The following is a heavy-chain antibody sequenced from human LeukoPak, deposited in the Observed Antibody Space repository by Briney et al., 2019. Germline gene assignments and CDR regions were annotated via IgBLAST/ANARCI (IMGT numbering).Heavy chain of an antibody. Sequence: ASVKVSCKTSGYSFTSYGISWVRQAPGQGLEWMGWISATNGNTKYTQGLQGRVTMTTDTSTRTAYMELRSLRSDDTAIYYCARDMSFAVSMVSPDYWGQGTLVTVSS. V-gene: IGHV1-18*01. CDR1: GYSFTSYG. D-gene: IGHD2-8*01. J-gene: IGHJ4*02. CDR2: ISATNGNT. CDR3: ARDMSFAVSMVSPDY.